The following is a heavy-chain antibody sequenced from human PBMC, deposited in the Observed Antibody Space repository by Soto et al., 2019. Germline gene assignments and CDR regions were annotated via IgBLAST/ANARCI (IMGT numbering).Heavy chain of an antibody. J-gene: IGHJ4*02. D-gene: IGHD6-19*01. Sequence: PSETLSLTCSVSGGSISGHYWTWIRQSPGKGLEWIGYIFYSGSTNYNPSLKSRVTISVDTSKNQFSLKMSSVTAADTAVYYCARVGSSRWSPDYWGQGTLVTVSS. CDR3: ARVGSSRWSPDY. V-gene: IGHV4-59*11. CDR1: GGSISGHY. CDR2: IFYSGST.